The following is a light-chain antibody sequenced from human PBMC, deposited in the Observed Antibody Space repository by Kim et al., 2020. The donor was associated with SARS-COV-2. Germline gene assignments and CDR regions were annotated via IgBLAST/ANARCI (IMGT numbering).Light chain of an antibody. V-gene: IGKV1-16*02. CDR1: DGTSNY. CDR2: ATS. Sequence: ASVGDRVTIAGLASDGTSNYLAWFQQKPGKAPKSLIYATSSLHSGVPSKFSGSGYGTDFTLSISSLQPEDFATYYCQQYNSYPLTFGGGTKVDIK. CDR3: QQYNSYPLT. J-gene: IGKJ4*01.